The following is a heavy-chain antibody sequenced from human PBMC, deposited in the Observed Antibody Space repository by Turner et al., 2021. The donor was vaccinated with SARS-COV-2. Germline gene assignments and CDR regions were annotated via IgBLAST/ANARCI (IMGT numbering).Heavy chain of an antibody. D-gene: IGHD3-10*01. Sequence: LLQVSAPGLMKPAETLSLTCTVSGASMNTTSFYWGWIRQPPGKGLEWIGTVYYTGTSDYNQALKSRVTISIDTSKTQFSRKLTSVTAADTALYDCARLSKRRGVNVHRGVNDALDLWGQGTMVTVSS. CDR2: VYYTGTS. CDR1: GASMNTTSFY. J-gene: IGHJ3*01. CDR3: ARLSKRRGVNVHRGVNDALDL. V-gene: IGHV4-39*01.